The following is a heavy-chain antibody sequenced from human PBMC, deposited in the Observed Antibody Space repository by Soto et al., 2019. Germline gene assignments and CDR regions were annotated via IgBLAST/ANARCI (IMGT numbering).Heavy chain of an antibody. CDR1: GGSISSGGYY. CDR3: ARVSYRWQLVDY. CDR2: IYYSGST. Sequence: SETLSLTCTVSGGSISSGGYYWSWIRQHPGKGLEWIGYIYYSGSTYYNPSLKSRVTISVDTSKNQFSLKLSSVTAADTAVYYCARVSYRWQLVDYWGQGTLVTVSS. J-gene: IGHJ4*02. V-gene: IGHV4-31*03. D-gene: IGHD3-16*02.